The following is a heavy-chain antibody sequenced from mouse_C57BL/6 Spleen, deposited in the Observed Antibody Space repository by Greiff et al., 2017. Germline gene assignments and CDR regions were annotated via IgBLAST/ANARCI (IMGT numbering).Heavy chain of an antibody. Sequence: QVQLQQPGAELVKPGASVKMSCKASGYTFTSYWITWVKQRPGQGLEWIGDIYPGSGSTNYNEKFKSKATLTVNTSSSTAYMQLSSLTSEDSAVYYCARGDRSYALAYWGQGTPVTVSA. CDR3: ARGDRSYALAY. V-gene: IGHV1-55*01. D-gene: IGHD1-1*01. CDR1: GYTFTSYW. J-gene: IGHJ3*01. CDR2: IYPGSGST.